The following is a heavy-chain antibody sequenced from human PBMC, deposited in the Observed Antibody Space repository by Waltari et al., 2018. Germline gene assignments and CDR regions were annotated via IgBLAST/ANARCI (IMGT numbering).Heavy chain of an antibody. CDR3: ARSYSRGVIPPFFDY. CDR2: FYYSGST. J-gene: IGHJ4*02. CDR1: GGSIRSDGSY. D-gene: IGHD3-10*01. Sequence: QVQLRESGPGLVKPSPTLSPTCTVPGGSIRSDGSYWSWIRQHPGKGLEWIGYFYYSGSTYYNPSLKSRVIISADTSKNEFSLKLSSVTAADTAVYYCARSYSRGVIPPFFDYWGQGTLVTVSS. V-gene: IGHV4-31*03.